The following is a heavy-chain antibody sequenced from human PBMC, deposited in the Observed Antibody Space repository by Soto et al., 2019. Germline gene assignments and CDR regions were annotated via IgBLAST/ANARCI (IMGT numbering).Heavy chain of an antibody. Sequence: QVQLVQSGAEVKKPGSSVKVSCKASGGTFSSYAISWVRQAPGQGLEWMGGIIPIFGTANYAQKFQGRVTITADESTSTAHMELSSLRSEDTAVYYFARRPSGWGYDSRGYYDYWGQGTLVTVSS. D-gene: IGHD3-22*01. CDR2: IIPIFGTA. CDR3: ARRPSGWGYDSRGYYDY. CDR1: GGTFSSYA. V-gene: IGHV1-69*01. J-gene: IGHJ4*02.